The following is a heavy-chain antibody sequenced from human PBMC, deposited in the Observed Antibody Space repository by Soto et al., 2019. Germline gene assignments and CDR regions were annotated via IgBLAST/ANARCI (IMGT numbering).Heavy chain of an antibody. CDR1: GFSFSKYW. D-gene: IGHD2-15*01. J-gene: IGHJ4*02. Sequence: EVQLVESGGGLVQPGGSLRLSCEASGFSFSKYWMTWVRQAPGKGVEWVANIKQNGSEKYYADSVKGRFTISRDNAQTSLSLQMNALRVEDTALYYCARDGFCTGGSCYSGLVHWGKGILVTVSS. CDR3: ARDGFCTGGSCYSGLVH. CDR2: IKQNGSEK. V-gene: IGHV3-7*01.